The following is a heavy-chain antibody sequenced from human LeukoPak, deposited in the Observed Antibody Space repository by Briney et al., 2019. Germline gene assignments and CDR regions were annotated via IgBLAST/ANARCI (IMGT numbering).Heavy chain of an antibody. Sequence: TSETLSLTCAVYGGSFSGYYWSWIRQPPGKGLEWIGEINHSGSTNYNPSLKSRVTISVDTSKNQFSLKLSSVAAADTAVYYCARDFRNSFDPWGQGTLVTVSS. D-gene: IGHD2/OR15-2a*01. CDR2: INHSGST. J-gene: IGHJ5*02. CDR1: GGSFSGYY. V-gene: IGHV4-34*01. CDR3: ARDFRNSFDP.